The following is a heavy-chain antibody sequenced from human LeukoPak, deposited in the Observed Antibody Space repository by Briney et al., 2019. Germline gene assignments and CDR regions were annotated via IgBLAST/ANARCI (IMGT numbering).Heavy chain of an antibody. CDR3: AREGDYNRGNSAFDI. Sequence: SETLSLTCTVSGGSISSSSYYWGWIRQPPGKGLEWIGSIYYSGSTYYNPSLKSRVTISVDTSKNQFSLKLSSVTAADTAVYYCAREGDYNRGNSAFDIWGQGTMVTVSS. D-gene: IGHD7-27*01. J-gene: IGHJ3*02. V-gene: IGHV4-39*07. CDR2: IYYSGST. CDR1: GGSISSSSYY.